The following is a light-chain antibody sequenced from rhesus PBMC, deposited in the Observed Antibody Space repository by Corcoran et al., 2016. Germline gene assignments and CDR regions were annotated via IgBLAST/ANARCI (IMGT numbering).Light chain of an antibody. CDR1: QSVSSY. CDR3: QQYSNWPLT. J-gene: IGKJ4*01. CDR2: GAA. V-gene: IGKV3S9*01. Sequence: EIVMTQSPATLSLSPGERATLPCRASQSVSSYVAWYQQKPEQAPRLLIYGAASRATGIPERFSGNGSGTDFTLSISSLEPGDFAVYYCQQYSNWPLTFGGGTKVEIK.